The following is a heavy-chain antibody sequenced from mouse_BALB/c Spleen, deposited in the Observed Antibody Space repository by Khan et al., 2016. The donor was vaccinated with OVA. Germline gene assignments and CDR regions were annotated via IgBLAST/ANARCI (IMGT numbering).Heavy chain of an antibody. D-gene: IGHD2-5*01. V-gene: IGHV9-4*02. CDR3: ARGVAAYYRNGGGAMEY. Sequence: QIQLVQSGPELKKPGETVRISCKASGYTFTTAGIQWVQKMPGKGLKWIGWINTHSGVPNYAEDFKGRFAFSLEISVNTAYLQITNLKNEDTATYFCARGVAAYYRNGGGAMEYWGQGTSVTVSA. J-gene: IGHJ4*01. CDR1: GYTFTTAG. CDR2: INTHSGVP.